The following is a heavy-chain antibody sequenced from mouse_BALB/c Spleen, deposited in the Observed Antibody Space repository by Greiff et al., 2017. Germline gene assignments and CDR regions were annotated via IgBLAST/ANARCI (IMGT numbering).Heavy chain of an antibody. CDR2: IWAGGST. Sequence: QVQRKESGPGLVAPSQSLSITCTVSGFSLTSYGVHWVRQPPGKGLEWLGVIWAGGSTNYNSALMSRLSISKDNSKSQVFLKMNSLQTDDTAMYYCAKDSSGPTWFAYWGQGTLVTVSA. CDR1: GFSLTSYG. V-gene: IGHV2-9*02. D-gene: IGHD3-1*01. CDR3: AKDSSGPTWFAY. J-gene: IGHJ3*01.